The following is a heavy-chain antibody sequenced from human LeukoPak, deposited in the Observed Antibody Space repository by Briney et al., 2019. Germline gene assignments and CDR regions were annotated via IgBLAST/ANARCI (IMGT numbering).Heavy chain of an antibody. CDR1: GGSVSSGSYY. D-gene: IGHD3-9*01. Sequence: SETLSLTCTVSGGSVSSGSYYWSWIRQPPGKGLEWIGYIYYSGSTNYNPSLKSRVTISVDTSKNQFSLKLSSVTAADTAVYYCARELRYFDWLLGWFDPWGQGTLVTVSS. J-gene: IGHJ5*02. CDR3: ARELRYFDWLLGWFDP. V-gene: IGHV4-61*01. CDR2: IYYSGST.